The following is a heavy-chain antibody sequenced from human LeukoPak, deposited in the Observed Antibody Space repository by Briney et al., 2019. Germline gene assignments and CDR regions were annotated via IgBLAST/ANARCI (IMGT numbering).Heavy chain of an antibody. CDR2: ISYDGSNK. J-gene: IGHJ6*02. V-gene: IGHV3-30*18. Sequence: GGSLRLSCAASGFTFSSYGMHWVRQAPGKGLEWVAVISYDGSNKYYADSVKGRFTISRDNSKNTLYLQMNSLRAEDTAVYHCAKDVTVTPFGYYYYGMDVWGQGTTVTVSS. D-gene: IGHD4-17*01. CDR1: GFTFSSYG. CDR3: AKDVTVTPFGYYYYGMDV.